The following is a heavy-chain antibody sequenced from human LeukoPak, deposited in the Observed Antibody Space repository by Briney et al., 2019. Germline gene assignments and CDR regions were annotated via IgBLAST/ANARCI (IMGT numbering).Heavy chain of an antibody. V-gene: IGHV1-46*01. J-gene: IGHJ6*02. CDR1: GYTFTNYY. CDR3: ARHYGMDV. CDR2: INPSGGST. Sequence: ASVKVSCKASGYTFTNYYIHWVRQAPGQGLEWMGIINPSGGSTSYAQKFQGGVTMTRDTSTSTVYMDLSSLRSEDTAVYYCARHYGMDVWGQGTTVTVSS.